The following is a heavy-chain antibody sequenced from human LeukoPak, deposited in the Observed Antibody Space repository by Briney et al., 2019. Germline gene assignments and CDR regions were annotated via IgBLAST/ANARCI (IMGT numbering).Heavy chain of an antibody. D-gene: IGHD5-24*01. Sequence: PSETLSLTCTVSGGSINSGSYYWSWIRQPPGKGLEWIGYIYYSGSTNYNPSLKSRVTISVDTSKNQFSLKLSSVTAADTAVYYCARARLKMGWFDPWGQGTLVTVSS. CDR2: IYYSGST. V-gene: IGHV4-61*01. J-gene: IGHJ5*02. CDR1: GGSINSGSYY. CDR3: ARARLKMGWFDP.